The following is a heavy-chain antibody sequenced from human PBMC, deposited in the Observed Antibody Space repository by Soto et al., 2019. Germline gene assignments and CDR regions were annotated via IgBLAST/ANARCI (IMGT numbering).Heavy chain of an antibody. Sequence: GGSLRLSCAASGFTFSSYWMSWVRQAPGKGLEWVANIKQDGSEKYYVDSVKGRFTISRDNAKNSLYLQMNSLRAEDTAVYYCARVWGSYYNEFRRLNAFDIWGQGTMVTVSS. D-gene: IGHD1-26*01. V-gene: IGHV3-7*05. CDR2: IKQDGSEK. CDR3: ARVWGSYYNEFRRLNAFDI. J-gene: IGHJ3*02. CDR1: GFTFSSYW.